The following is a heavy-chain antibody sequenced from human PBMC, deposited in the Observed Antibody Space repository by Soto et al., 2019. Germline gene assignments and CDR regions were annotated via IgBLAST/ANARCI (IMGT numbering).Heavy chain of an antibody. CDR3: ARDGITGTTGDAFDI. CDR2: ISAYNGNT. Sequence: ASVKVSCKASGYTFTSYGISWVRQAPGQGLEWMGWISAYNGNTNYAQKLQGRVTMTTDTSTSTAYMELRSLRSDDTAVYYCARDGITGTTGDAFDIWGQGTMVTVSS. J-gene: IGHJ3*02. V-gene: IGHV1-18*01. CDR1: GYTFTSYG. D-gene: IGHD1-7*01.